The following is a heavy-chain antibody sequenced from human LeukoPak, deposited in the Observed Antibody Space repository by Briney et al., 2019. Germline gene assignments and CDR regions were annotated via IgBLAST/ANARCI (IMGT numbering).Heavy chain of an antibody. CDR1: GFTFSSYS. V-gene: IGHV3-48*01. J-gene: IGHJ4*02. CDR2: ISSSSSTI. D-gene: IGHD4-23*01. CDR3: ARDKNNGGFDY. Sequence: GGSLRLSCAASGFTFSSYSMNWVRQAPGKGLEWVSYISSSSSTIYYADSVKGRFTISRDNAKNSLYLQMNSLRAEDTAVYYCARDKNNGGFDYWGQGTLVTVSS.